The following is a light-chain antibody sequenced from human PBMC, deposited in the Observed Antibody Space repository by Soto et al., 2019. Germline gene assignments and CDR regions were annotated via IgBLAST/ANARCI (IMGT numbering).Light chain of an antibody. CDR2: SAS. V-gene: IGKV3-20*01. CDR1: QSLHSNF. J-gene: IGKJ3*01. CDR3: LQSGISHLT. Sequence: EIVLTQFPGTLSLSPGKRATLSCRASQSLHSNFLVWYQQKPGQAPRLLISSASRRATGIPDRFSGSGSGTDFTHTTSRLDPEDFAVYYCLQSGISHLTFGPGTRVDVK.